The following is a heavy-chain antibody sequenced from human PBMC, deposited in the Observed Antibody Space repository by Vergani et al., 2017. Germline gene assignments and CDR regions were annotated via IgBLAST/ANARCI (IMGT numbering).Heavy chain of an antibody. D-gene: IGHD6-19*01. CDR2: ISGSGGST. V-gene: IGHV3-23*04. CDR1: GVTFSSYG. Sequence: VHLVESGGDVVQPGGSLRLSCAASGVTFSSYGMHWVRQAPGKGLEWVSAISGSGGSTYYADSVKGRFTISRDNSKNTLYLQMNSLRAEDTAVYYCAKDPSAPIAVVGSGYWGQGTLVTVSS. CDR3: AKDPSAPIAVVGSGY. J-gene: IGHJ4*02.